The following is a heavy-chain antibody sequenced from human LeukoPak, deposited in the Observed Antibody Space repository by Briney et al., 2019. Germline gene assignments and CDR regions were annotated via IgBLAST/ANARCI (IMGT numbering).Heavy chain of an antibody. J-gene: IGHJ3*02. Sequence: AGGSLRLSCAASGFTFSSYGMHWVRQAPGKGLEWVAVISYDGSNKYYADSVKGRFTISRDNSKNTLYLQMNSLRAEDTGVYYCARDGRGARIDAFDIWGQGTMVTVSS. CDR2: ISYDGSNK. CDR3: ARDGRGARIDAFDI. V-gene: IGHV3-30*03. CDR1: GFTFSSYG. D-gene: IGHD1-26*01.